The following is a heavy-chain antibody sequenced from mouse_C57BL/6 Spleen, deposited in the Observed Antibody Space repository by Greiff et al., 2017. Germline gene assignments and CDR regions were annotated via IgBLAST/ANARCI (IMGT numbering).Heavy chain of an antibody. J-gene: IGHJ4*01. CDR1: GFTFSSYA. CDR3: ARGLRLLLDAMDD. CDR2: ISDGGSYT. D-gene: IGHD3-2*02. Sequence: EVKVVESGGGLVKPGGSLTLSCAASGFTFSSYAMSWVRQTPEKRLEWVATISDGGSYTYYPDNVKGRFTISRDNAKNNLYLQMSHLKSEDTAMYYCARGLRLLLDAMDDWGKGTSVTVSS. V-gene: IGHV5-4*03.